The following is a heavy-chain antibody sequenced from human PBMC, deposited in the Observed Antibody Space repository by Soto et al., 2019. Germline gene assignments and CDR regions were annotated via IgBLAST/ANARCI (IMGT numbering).Heavy chain of an antibody. D-gene: IGHD1-26*01. CDR2: IYPGDSDT. CDR3: ARPDIVGATPDAFDI. CDR1: GYSFTSYW. J-gene: IGHJ3*02. V-gene: IGHV5-51*01. Sequence: GESLKISCKGSGYSFTSYWIGWVRQMPGKGLEWMGIIYPGDSDTRYSPSFQGQVTISADKSISTAYLQWSSLKASDTAMYYCARPDIVGATPDAFDICGQGTMVTVSS.